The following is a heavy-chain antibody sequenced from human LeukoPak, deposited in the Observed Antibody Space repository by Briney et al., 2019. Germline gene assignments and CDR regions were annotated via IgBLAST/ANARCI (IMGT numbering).Heavy chain of an antibody. V-gene: IGHV1-8*01. CDR1: GYTFTSYD. Sequence: ASVKVSCKASGYTFTSYDINWVRQATGQGLEWMGWMYPNSGNTGYAQKFQGRVTMTRNTSISTAYMELSSLRSEDTAVYYCARAPMVRGVIVNWFDPWGQGTLVTVSS. CDR2: MYPNSGNT. J-gene: IGHJ5*02. CDR3: ARAPMVRGVIVNWFDP. D-gene: IGHD3-10*01.